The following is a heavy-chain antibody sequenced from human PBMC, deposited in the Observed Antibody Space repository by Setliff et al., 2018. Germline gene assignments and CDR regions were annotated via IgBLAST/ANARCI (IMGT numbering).Heavy chain of an antibody. CDR1: GDSISPYF. J-gene: IGHJ4*02. V-gene: IGHV4-4*08. Sequence: PSETLSLTCTVSGDSISPYFWTWIRQPPGKGLEWIGDVLTSGSTSYNPSLKSRATISVDTSKNQFSLKLTSVTAADTAVYFCSRAVSSGSYYNVRPYYFDFWGQGTLVTVSS. D-gene: IGHD1-20*01. CDR2: VLTSGST. CDR3: SRAVSSGSYYNVRPYYFDF.